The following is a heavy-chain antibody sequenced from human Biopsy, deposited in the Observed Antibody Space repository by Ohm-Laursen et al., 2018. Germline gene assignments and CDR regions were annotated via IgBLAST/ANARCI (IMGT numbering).Heavy chain of an antibody. V-gene: IGHV4-39*01. J-gene: IGHJ5*02. CDR2: IYNTETT. CDR3: ARHPTGFWFDP. Sequence: WLRQPPGKRLEWIGSIYNTETTFYNPSLKSRVTISVDTSTNQFSLKVSSVTAADTALYFCARHPTGFWFDPWGHGTLVTVSS.